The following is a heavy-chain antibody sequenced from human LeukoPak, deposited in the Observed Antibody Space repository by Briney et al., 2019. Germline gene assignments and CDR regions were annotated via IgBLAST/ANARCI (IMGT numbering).Heavy chain of an antibody. CDR3: AKGAVAGAFYWYFDL. V-gene: IGHV3-9*01. D-gene: IGHD6-19*01. CDR1: GFTFDDYA. Sequence: GGSLRLSCAASGFTFDDYAMHWVRQAPGKGLEWVSGISWNSGSIGYADSVKGRFTISRDNAKNSLYLQMNSLRAEDTALYYCAKGAVAGAFYWYFDLWGRGTLVTVSS. J-gene: IGHJ2*01. CDR2: ISWNSGSI.